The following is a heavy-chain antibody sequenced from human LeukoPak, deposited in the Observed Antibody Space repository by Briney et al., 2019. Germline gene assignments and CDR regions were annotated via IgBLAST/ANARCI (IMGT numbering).Heavy chain of an antibody. Sequence: GGSLRLSCAASGFTFDDYAMHWVRQAPGKGLEWVSGISWNSGSIGYADSVKGRFTISRDNAKNSLYLQMNSLRAEDTALYYCAKDKVDTAMAIDYWGQGTLVTVSS. J-gene: IGHJ4*02. V-gene: IGHV3-9*01. D-gene: IGHD5-18*01. CDR3: AKDKVDTAMAIDY. CDR2: ISWNSGSI. CDR1: GFTFDDYA.